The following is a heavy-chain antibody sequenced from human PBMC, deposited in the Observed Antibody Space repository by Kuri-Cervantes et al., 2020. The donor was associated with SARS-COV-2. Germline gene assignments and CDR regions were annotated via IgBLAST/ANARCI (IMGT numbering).Heavy chain of an antibody. D-gene: IGHD5-18*01. CDR2: ISYDGGNK. J-gene: IGHJ4*02. V-gene: IGHV3-30-3*01. Sequence: LSLTCAASGFTFSSYAMHWVRQAPGKGLEWVAVISYDGGNKYYADSVKGRFTISRDNFGSTLYLQMSRLRVEDTAIYYCAKVGHYSYGYLGWWGQGTLVTVSS. CDR1: GFTFSSYA. CDR3: AKVGHYSYGYLGW.